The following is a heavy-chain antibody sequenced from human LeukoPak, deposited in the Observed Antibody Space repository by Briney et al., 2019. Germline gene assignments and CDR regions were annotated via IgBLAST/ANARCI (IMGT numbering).Heavy chain of an antibody. J-gene: IGHJ4*02. D-gene: IGHD3-10*01. CDR3: AKAPTMVRGVNITCKDY. CDR1: GFTFSSYA. CDR2: ISGSGGSI. V-gene: IGHV3-23*01. Sequence: PGGSLRLSCAASGFTFSSYAMSWVRQAPGKGLEWVSAISGSGGSIYYADSVKGRFTISRDNSKNTLYLQMNSLRAEDTAVYYCAKAPTMVRGVNITCKDYCGQGTLVTVSS.